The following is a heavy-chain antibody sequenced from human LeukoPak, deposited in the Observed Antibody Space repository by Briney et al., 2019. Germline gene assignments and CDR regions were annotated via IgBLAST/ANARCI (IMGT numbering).Heavy chain of an antibody. CDR2: LYYTGST. J-gene: IGHJ4*02. CDR1: GASISSSGYY. CDR3: ARLFVTSGPHFDY. D-gene: IGHD6-19*01. V-gene: IGHV4-39*01. Sequence: KPSETLSLTCTVSGASISSSGYYWGWIRQPPGKGLEWIGTLYYTGSTYYNPSLKSRVTISVDTSKTQFSQRLTSVTAADTAVYYCARLFVTSGPHFDYWGQGILVTVSS.